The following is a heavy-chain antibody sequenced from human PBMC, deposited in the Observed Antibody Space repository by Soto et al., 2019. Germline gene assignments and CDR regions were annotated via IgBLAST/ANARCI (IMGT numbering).Heavy chain of an antibody. CDR1: GFMFNTIA. CDR2: MSYDGSNE. Sequence: GGSLRLSCAASGFMFNTIAMHWIRQAPGKGLEWVAVMSYDGSNEDYAGSVKGRFTISRDNSQNTLYLQMNSLRGEDTAVYFCARDVYGVDVWGQGTTVTVSS. V-gene: IGHV3-30-3*01. CDR3: ARDVYGVDV. J-gene: IGHJ6*02.